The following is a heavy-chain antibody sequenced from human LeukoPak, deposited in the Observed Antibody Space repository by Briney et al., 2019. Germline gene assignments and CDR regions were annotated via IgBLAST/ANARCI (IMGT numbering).Heavy chain of an antibody. J-gene: IGHJ4*02. D-gene: IGHD3-10*01. Sequence: SETLSLTCAVYGGSFSGYYWSWIRQPPGKGLEWIGEINHSGSTNYNPSLKSRVTISVDTSKNQFSLKLSSVTAADTAVYYCARSTPYGSGSYYTPFGYWGQGTLVTVSS. CDR1: GGSFSGYY. CDR3: ARSTPYGSGSYYTPFGY. CDR2: INHSGST. V-gene: IGHV4-34*01.